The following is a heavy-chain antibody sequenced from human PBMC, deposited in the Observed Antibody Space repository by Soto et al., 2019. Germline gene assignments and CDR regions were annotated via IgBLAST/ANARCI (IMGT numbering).Heavy chain of an antibody. V-gene: IGHV4-61*01. CDR2: IYYSGST. J-gene: IGHJ6*02. D-gene: IGHD6-19*01. CDR1: GGSVSSGSYY. CDR3: ARDMRGWYPYYGMDV. Sequence: PSETLSLTCPVSGGSVSSGSYYWSWLRQPPGKGLEWIEYIYYSGSTNYNPSLKSRVTISVDTSKNQFSLKLSSVTAADTAVYYCARDMRGWYPYYGMDVWGQGTTVTVSS.